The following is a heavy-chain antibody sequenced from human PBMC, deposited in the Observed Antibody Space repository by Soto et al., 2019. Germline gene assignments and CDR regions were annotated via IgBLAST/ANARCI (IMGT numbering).Heavy chain of an antibody. D-gene: IGHD2-21*02. CDR1: DVYLSTYY. J-gene: IGHJ3*02. CDR3: ARGGSSDWQVAFDI. Sequence: SETLSLTCAFDDVYLSTYYWNCIRQSPGKGLEWIGKINHSGSNNYNPSLKSRVTISIDMSKNQVYLRLSSVTAAGTAVYYCARGGSSDWQVAFDIWGQGTMVTVSS. V-gene: IGHV4-34*01. CDR2: INHSGSN.